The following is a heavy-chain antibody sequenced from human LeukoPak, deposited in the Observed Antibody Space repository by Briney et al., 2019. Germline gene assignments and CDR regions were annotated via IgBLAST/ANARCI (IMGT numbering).Heavy chain of an antibody. V-gene: IGHV3-53*01. Sequence: GGSLRLSCAASGFTFTFNTYWMEWVRQAPGKGLERVSVMYHDGSTYYADSVKGRFTISRDNSKNTLYLQMNSLRAEDTAVYYCARWFGDDYWGQGTRVIVSS. CDR1: GFTFTFNTYW. D-gene: IGHD3-10*01. CDR3: ARWFGDDY. J-gene: IGHJ4*02. CDR2: MYHDGST.